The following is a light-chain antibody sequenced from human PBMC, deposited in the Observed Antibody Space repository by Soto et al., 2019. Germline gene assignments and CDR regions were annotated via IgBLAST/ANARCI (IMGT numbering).Light chain of an antibody. Sequence: QSALTQPASVSGSPGQSITISCTGTSTNVGSSNFVSWYQQYPGKAPRLVIYDGSKRPSGVSIRFSGSKSGNTASLTISWLQTEDEADYYCCSYAGTNTWIFGGGTKLTVL. CDR1: STNVGSSNF. J-gene: IGLJ2*01. V-gene: IGLV2-23*01. CDR3: CSYAGTNTWI. CDR2: DGS.